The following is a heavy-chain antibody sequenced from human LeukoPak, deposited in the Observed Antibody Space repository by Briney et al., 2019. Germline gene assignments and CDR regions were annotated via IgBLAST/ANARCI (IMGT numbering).Heavy chain of an antibody. V-gene: IGHV3-7*03. CDR2: IKLDGSGK. CDR3: ARDQYDTWSRRGNFDS. D-gene: IGHD3-3*01. CDR1: GFTFGKYW. J-gene: IGHJ4*02. Sequence: PGGSLRLSCVASGFTFGKYWMSWVRQAPGKGLEWVANIKLDGSGKNYVDSVKGRFTISRDNTKNSLYLQMNSLRAEDTAVFYCARDQYDTWSRRGNFDSWGRGTLVIVSS.